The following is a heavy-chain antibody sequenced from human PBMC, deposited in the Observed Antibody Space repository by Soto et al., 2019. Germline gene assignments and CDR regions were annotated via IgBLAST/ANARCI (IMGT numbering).Heavy chain of an antibody. CDR2: IYHSGST. V-gene: IGHV4-4*02. D-gene: IGHD6-13*01. Sequence: SETLSLTCAVSGGSISSSNWWSWVRQPPGKGLEWIGEIYHSGSTNYNPSLKSRVTISVDKSKNQFSLKLSSVTAADTAVYYCARGYSSSWYWFDPWGQGTLVTVSS. CDR1: GGSISSSNW. CDR3: ARGYSSSWYWFDP. J-gene: IGHJ5*02.